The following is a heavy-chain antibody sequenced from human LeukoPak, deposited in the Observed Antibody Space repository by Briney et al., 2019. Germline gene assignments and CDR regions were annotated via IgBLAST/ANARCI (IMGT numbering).Heavy chain of an antibody. CDR3: AKAWWELLYPDY. CDR1: GFTFDDYA. J-gene: IGHJ4*02. CDR2: ISWNSGSI. Sequence: GRSLRLSCAASGFTFDDYAMHWVRQAPGKGLEWVSGISWNSGSIGYADSVKGRFTISRDNAKNSLYLQMNSLRAEDTAVYYCAKAWWELLYPDYWGQGTLVTVSS. D-gene: IGHD1-26*01. V-gene: IGHV3-9*01.